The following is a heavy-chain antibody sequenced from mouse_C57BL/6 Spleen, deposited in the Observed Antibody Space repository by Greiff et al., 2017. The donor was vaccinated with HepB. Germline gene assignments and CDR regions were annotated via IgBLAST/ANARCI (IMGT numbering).Heavy chain of an antibody. CDR3: TPLGGGYFDV. CDR1: GFTFSNYW. J-gene: IGHJ1*03. CDR2: IRLKSDNYAT. D-gene: IGHD3-3*01. Sequence: EVKVVESGGGLVQPGGSMKLSCVASGFTFSNYWMNWVRQSPEKGLEWVAQIRLKSDNYATHYAESVKGRFTISRDDSKSSVYLQMNNLRAEDTGIYYCTPLGGGYFDVWGTGTTVTVSS. V-gene: IGHV6-3*01.